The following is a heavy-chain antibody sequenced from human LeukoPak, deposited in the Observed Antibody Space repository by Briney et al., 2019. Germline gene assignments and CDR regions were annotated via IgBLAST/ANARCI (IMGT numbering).Heavy chain of an antibody. Sequence: ASLKVSSKASRYTFIGYYMYWGRQTPGQGLEYMGWINPNSGGTNYAKKFQGRVTMTRDTSISTAYMERSRLRPDDTAVYYCVPSGGNGDYYFDYWGQGTLVTVSS. D-gene: IGHD4-17*01. J-gene: IGHJ4*02. V-gene: IGHV1-2*02. CDR2: INPNSGGT. CDR1: RYTFIGYY. CDR3: VPSGGNGDYYFDY.